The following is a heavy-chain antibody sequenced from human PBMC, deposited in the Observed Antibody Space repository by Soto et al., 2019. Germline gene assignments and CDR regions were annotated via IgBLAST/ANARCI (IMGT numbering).Heavy chain of an antibody. J-gene: IGHJ6*03. V-gene: IGHV3-30*18. D-gene: IGHD5-12*01. Sequence: HPGGSLRLSCAASGFTFSIYGMNWVGQAPGRGLEWVALISYDGSNKYYADSVKGRFTISRDNSKNTLYLQMNSLRAEDTAVYYCAKDHLESGYDPTSSYYYYYMDVWGKGTTVTVSS. CDR1: GFTFSIYG. CDR3: AKDHLESGYDPTSSYYYYYMDV. CDR2: ISYDGSNK.